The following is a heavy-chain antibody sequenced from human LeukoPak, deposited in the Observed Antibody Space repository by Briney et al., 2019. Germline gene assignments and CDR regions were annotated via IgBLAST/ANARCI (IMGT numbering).Heavy chain of an antibody. J-gene: IGHJ6*03. CDR2: IYYSGST. Sequence: PSETLSLTCTVSGGSISSYYWSWIRQPPGKGLEWIGYIYYSGSTNYNPSLKSRVTISVDTSKNQFSLKLSSVTAADTAVYYCARDSGLYGDYAPYYYYYMDVWGKGTTVTISS. CDR3: ARDSGLYGDYAPYYYYYMDV. D-gene: IGHD4-17*01. CDR1: GGSISSYY. V-gene: IGHV4-59*01.